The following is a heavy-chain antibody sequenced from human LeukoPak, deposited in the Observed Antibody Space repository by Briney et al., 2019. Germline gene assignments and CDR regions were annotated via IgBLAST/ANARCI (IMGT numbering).Heavy chain of an antibody. CDR1: GGSFSSYY. V-gene: IGHV4-34*01. CDR3: ARGNRSPYYYGSGSYYYFDY. D-gene: IGHD3-10*01. Sequence: SETLSLTCAVYGGSFSSYYWSWIRQPPGKGLEWIGEINHSGSTNYNPSLKSRVTISVDTSKNQFSLKLSSVTAADTAVYYCARGNRSPYYYGSGSYYYFDYWGQGTLVTVSS. CDR2: INHSGST. J-gene: IGHJ4*02.